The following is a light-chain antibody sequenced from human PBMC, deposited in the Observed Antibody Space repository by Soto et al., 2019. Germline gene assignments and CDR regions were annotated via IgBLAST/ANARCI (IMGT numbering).Light chain of an antibody. CDR2: LGS. CDR1: QGLLHSNGYNY. CDR3: MQALQTPIT. Sequence: DIVMTQSQLSLPVTPGEPASISSRSSQGLLHSNGYNYLDWYLQKPGQSPQLLIYLGSNRASGVPDRFSGSGSGTDFTLKISRVEAEDVGVYYCMQALQTPITFGQGTRLEN. J-gene: IGKJ5*01. V-gene: IGKV2-28*01.